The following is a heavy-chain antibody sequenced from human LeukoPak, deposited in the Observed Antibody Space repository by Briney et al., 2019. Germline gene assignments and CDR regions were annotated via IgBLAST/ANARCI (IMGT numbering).Heavy chain of an antibody. D-gene: IGHD3-3*01. Sequence: ASVKDSCKASGYTFTAAFLHWVRPAPGHGLAWIGWSATNDDRTKYADRFQGRVIMTRDTYTTTAYMELSGLTSADTAVYYCARDGVFGTDFDAFDLWGQGTPVTVS. J-gene: IGHJ3*01. V-gene: IGHV1-2*02. CDR2: SATNDDRT. CDR1: GYTFTAAF. CDR3: ARDGVFGTDFDAFDL.